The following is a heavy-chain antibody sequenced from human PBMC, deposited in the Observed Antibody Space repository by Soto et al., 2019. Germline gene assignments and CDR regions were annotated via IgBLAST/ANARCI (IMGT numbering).Heavy chain of an antibody. Sequence: TSETLSLTCSVSGASVRSNSHYWSWIRQAPGKGLEWIGYVYYSGSTNYNTSLTSRVTISVDPSKDQFSLRVRSVTAADTAVYFCARDRNYGSGSYYGYFDSWGQGTLVTVSS. J-gene: IGHJ4*02. CDR1: GASVRSNSHY. V-gene: IGHV4-61*01. D-gene: IGHD3-10*01. CDR3: ARDRNYGSGSYYGYFDS. CDR2: VYYSGST.